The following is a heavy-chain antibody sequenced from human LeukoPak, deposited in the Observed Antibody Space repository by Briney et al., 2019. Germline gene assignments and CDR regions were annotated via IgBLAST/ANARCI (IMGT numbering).Heavy chain of an antibody. Sequence: GGSLRLSCAASGFTFSSYWMHWVRQAPGKGLVWVSAISGSFGSTYYADSVKGRFTISRDNPKNTLYLQMNSLRAEDTAVYFCARVGGFYYFDHWGQGTLVTVSS. J-gene: IGHJ4*02. D-gene: IGHD2/OR15-2a*01. V-gene: IGHV3-23*01. CDR1: GFTFSSYW. CDR3: ARVGGFYYFDH. CDR2: ISGSFGST.